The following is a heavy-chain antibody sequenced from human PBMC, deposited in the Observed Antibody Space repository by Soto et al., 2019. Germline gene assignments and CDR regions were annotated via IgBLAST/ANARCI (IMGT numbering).Heavy chain of an antibody. CDR2: MYYNGST. D-gene: IGHD2-8*01. CDR1: GVTIRSHY. V-gene: IGHV4-59*11. Sequence: QVQLQESGPGLVKPSETLSLTCSVSGVTIRSHYWSWIRQPPGRGLEWIAYMYYNGSTNYNPSLKRRFTISGDTSRNQFSLMMTSVTAADTAVYYCARCEAYCTRADSTLGAFDIWGQGRMVTASS. J-gene: IGHJ3*02. CDR3: ARCEAYCTRADSTLGAFDI.